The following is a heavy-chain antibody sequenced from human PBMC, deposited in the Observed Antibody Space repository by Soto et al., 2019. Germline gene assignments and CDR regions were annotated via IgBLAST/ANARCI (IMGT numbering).Heavy chain of an antibody. Sequence: QVQLQESGPGLVKPSGTLSLTCAVSGGSISSNNWWSWVRQPPGKGLEWIGEIYHSGNTNYNPSLKSRVTISVEKSNNQFSLKLSSVIAADTAVYYCARGDGGNLHWYFGLWGRGTLVTVSS. D-gene: IGHD2-21*02. CDR3: ARGDGGNLHWYFGL. V-gene: IGHV4-4*02. CDR1: GGSISSNNW. J-gene: IGHJ2*01. CDR2: IYHSGNT.